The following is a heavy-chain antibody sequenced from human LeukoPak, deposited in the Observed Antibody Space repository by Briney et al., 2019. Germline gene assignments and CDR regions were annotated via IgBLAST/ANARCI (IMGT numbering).Heavy chain of an antibody. V-gene: IGHV3-7*01. Sequence: TWVRQAPGKGLEWVANIKQDGSEKYYVDSVKGRFTISRDNAKNSLYLQMNSLRAEDTAVYYCARDGYSYGYAYFDYWGQGTLVTVSS. J-gene: IGHJ4*02. CDR2: IKQDGSEK. CDR3: ARDGYSYGYAYFDY. D-gene: IGHD5-18*01.